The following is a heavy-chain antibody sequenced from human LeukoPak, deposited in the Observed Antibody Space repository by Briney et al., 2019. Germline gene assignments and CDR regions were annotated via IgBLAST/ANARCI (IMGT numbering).Heavy chain of an antibody. CDR1: RFTFSSYA. Sequence: GGSLRLSCAASRFTFSSYAMSWVRQAPGKGLEWVGRIKSEADGRTIDYAAPVKGRFTISRDDSKNTLYLQMNSLKSEDTAIYYCTSDYHGMDVWGQGTTVTVSS. V-gene: IGHV3-15*01. J-gene: IGHJ6*02. CDR2: IKSEADGRTI. CDR3: TSDYHGMDV.